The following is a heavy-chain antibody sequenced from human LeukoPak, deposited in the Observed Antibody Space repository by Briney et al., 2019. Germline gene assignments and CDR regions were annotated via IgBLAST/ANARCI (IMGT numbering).Heavy chain of an antibody. Sequence: EASVKVSCKASGYTFTSYGISWVRQAPGQGLEWMGWNGPYNGNTKYAQNPQGRVTMTTDTCTSTAYMELGSLGSDGTAVYYCARDQDSLVRGVIGYWGQGTLVTVSS. CDR3: ARDQDSLVRGVIGY. CDR1: GYTFTSYG. D-gene: IGHD3-10*01. V-gene: IGHV1-18*01. CDR2: NGPYNGNT. J-gene: IGHJ4*02.